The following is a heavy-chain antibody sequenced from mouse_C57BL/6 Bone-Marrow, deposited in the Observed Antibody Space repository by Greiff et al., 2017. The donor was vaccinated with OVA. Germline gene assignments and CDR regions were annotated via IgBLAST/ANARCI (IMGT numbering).Heavy chain of an antibody. V-gene: IGHV5-4*01. Sequence: EVKLVESGGGLVKPGGSLKLSCAASGFTFSSYAMSWVRQTPEKRLEWVATISDGGSYTYYPDNVKGRFTISRDNAKNNLYLQMSHLKSEDTAMYYCARESTTVVDWYFDVWGTGTTVTVSS. CDR3: ARESTTVVDWYFDV. D-gene: IGHD1-1*01. CDR2: ISDGGSYT. J-gene: IGHJ1*03. CDR1: GFTFSSYA.